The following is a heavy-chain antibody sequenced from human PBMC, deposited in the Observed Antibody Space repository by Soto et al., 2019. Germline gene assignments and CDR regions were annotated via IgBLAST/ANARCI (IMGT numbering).Heavy chain of an antibody. D-gene: IGHD6-13*01. J-gene: IGHJ4*02. Sequence: GGSLRLSCAASGFTFSSYAMSWVRQAPGKGLEWVSAISGSGGSTYYADSVKGRFTISRDNSKNTLYLQMNSLRAEDTAVYYCAKEWWGAAAGTSPFDYWGQGTLVTVSS. CDR1: GFTFSSYA. V-gene: IGHV3-23*01. CDR2: ISGSGGST. CDR3: AKEWWGAAAGTSPFDY.